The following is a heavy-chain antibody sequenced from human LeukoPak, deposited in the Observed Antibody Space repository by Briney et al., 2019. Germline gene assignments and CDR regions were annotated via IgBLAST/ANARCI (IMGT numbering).Heavy chain of an antibody. CDR3: ARGHYDILTGPVGTFDY. CDR2: IYYTGST. D-gene: IGHD3-9*01. CDR1: GDSIRNYY. J-gene: IGHJ4*02. Sequence: PSETLSLTCTVSGDSIRNYYWSWIRQPPGKGLEWIGHIYYTGSTNYNPSLKSRVTISVDTSKNQFSLKLTSVTAADTAVYFCARGHYDILTGPVGTFDYWGQGTLVTVSS. V-gene: IGHV4-59*01.